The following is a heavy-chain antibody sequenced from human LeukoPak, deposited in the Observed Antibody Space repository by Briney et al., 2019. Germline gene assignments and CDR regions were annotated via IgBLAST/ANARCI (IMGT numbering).Heavy chain of an antibody. J-gene: IGHJ4*02. CDR2: ISGSGGST. Sequence: PGGSLRLSCAASGFTFTNYAMSWVRQAPGKGLEWVSAISGSGGSTYYADSVKGRFTISGDNSKNTLYPQMNSLRAEDTAVYYCALRVVITSPYFDYWGQGTLVTVSS. CDR3: ALRVVITSPYFDY. CDR1: GFTFTNYA. V-gene: IGHV3-23*01. D-gene: IGHD3-22*01.